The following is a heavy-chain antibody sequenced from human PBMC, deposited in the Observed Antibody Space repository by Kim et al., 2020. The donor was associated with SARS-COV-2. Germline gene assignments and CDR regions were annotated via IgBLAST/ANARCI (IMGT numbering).Heavy chain of an antibody. D-gene: IGHD3-3*01. J-gene: IGHJ6*03. V-gene: IGHV3-33*01. Sequence: GGSLRLSCAASGFTFSSYGMHWVRQAPGKGLEWVAVIWYDGSNKYYADSVKGRFTISRDNSKNTLYLQMNSLRAEDTAVYYCAGDAQYYDFCSGYLGGSGRGYYYYYMEVWGKGTTVTVSS. CDR1: GFTFSSYG. CDR3: AGDAQYYDFCSGYLGGSGRGYYYYYMEV. CDR2: IWYDGSNK.